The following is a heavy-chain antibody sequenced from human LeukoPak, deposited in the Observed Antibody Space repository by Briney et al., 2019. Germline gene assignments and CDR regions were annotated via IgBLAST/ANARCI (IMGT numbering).Heavy chain of an antibody. CDR3: ARHSGGDGYNYNGMDV. J-gene: IGHJ6*02. D-gene: IGHD6-19*01. Sequence: GGSLRLSCAASGFTFGSYYINWVRQAPGKGLEWVSSNIDFGSSHHADSVKGRFTTSRDNAKNSVHLQMNSLRVEDTAIYYCARHSGGDGYNYNGMDVWGQGTMVTVSS. CDR1: GFTFGSYY. V-gene: IGHV3-21*06. CDR2: NIDFGSS.